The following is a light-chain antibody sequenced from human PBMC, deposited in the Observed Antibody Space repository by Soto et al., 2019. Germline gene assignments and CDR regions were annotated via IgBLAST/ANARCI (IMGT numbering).Light chain of an antibody. V-gene: IGKV3D-15*01. CDR3: QQYNNWPPFT. Sequence: EIVLTQSPGILSLSPGERATLSCRASQTTSRRYLAWYQQTPGQAPRLLIYGAFTRATGIPARFTGSGSGTEFTLTISSLQSEDFAVYYCQQYNNWPPFTFGQGTRLEIK. CDR2: GAF. CDR1: QTTSRRY. J-gene: IGKJ5*01.